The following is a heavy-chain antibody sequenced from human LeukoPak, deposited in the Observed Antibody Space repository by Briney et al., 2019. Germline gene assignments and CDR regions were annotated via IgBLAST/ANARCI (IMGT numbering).Heavy chain of an antibody. V-gene: IGHV4-59*08. CDR1: GGSISGYY. CDR2: IYYSGST. J-gene: IGHJ4*02. D-gene: IGHD6-19*01. CDR3: ARRSSSGWYFDC. Sequence: SETLSLTCTVSGGSISGYYWSWIRQPPGKGLEWIGRIYYSGSTYYNPSLKSRVTISVDTSKNQFSLKLSSVTAADTAVYYCARRSSSGWYFDCWGQGTLVTVSS.